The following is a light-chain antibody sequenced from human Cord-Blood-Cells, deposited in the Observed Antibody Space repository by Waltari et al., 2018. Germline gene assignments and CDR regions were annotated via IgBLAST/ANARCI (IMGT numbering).Light chain of an antibody. CDR2: AAS. CDR3: QQLNSYPYT. V-gene: IGKV1-9*01. CDR1: QGISSY. J-gene: IGKJ2*01. Sequence: DIQLTQSPSFLSASVGDRVTITCRASQGISSYLAWYQQKPGKAPKLLIYAASTLQSGVPSRFSGSGSGTEFTLTISSLQPEDFATYYCQQLNSYPYTFGQGTKPEIK.